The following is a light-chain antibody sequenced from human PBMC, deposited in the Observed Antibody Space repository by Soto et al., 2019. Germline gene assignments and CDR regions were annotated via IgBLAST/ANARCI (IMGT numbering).Light chain of an antibody. CDR1: HDIKKF. CDR2: DAS. J-gene: IGKJ5*01. V-gene: IGKV1-33*01. Sequence: DIQMTQSPSSLSASVGDRVTITCQASHDIKKFLNWFQEKPGKAPELLTYDASNLQTGVPSRFSGSGSGTHFTFTISSLQPEDIATYYCQRYDSLPPTFGQGTRLDIK. CDR3: QRYDSLPPT.